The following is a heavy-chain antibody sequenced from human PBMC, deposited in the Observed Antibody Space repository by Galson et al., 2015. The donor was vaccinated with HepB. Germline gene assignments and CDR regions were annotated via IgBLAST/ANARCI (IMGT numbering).Heavy chain of an antibody. V-gene: IGHV3-21*01. CDR1: GFTFSSYS. D-gene: IGHD3-22*01. J-gene: IGHJ5*02. Sequence: SLRLSCAASGFTFSSYSMNWVCQAPGKGLEWVSSISSSSSYIYYADSVKGRFTISRDNAKNSLYLQMNSLRDEDTAVYYCARDLEYYDSSGQSDWFDPWGQGTLVTVSS. CDR3: ARDLEYYDSSGQSDWFDP. CDR2: ISSSSSYI.